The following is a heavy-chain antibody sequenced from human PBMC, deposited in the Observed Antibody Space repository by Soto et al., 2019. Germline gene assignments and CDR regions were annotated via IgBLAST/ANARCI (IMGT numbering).Heavy chain of an antibody. D-gene: IGHD3-16*01. J-gene: IGHJ4*02. CDR1: VESIISIYP. V-gene: IGHV4-38-2*01. Sequence: PSETLSLTCAVSVESIISIYPWAWILHPPGKGLEWVASIYHNGTTYYNPSLTSRVTISVDTSKNQFSLKLSSVTAADSAVYYCARTDRVCYDPYCGQGTLVP. CDR3: ARTDRVCYDPY. CDR2: IYHNGTT.